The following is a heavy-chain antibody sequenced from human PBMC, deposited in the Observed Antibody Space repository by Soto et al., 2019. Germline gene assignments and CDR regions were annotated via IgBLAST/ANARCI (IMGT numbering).Heavy chain of an antibody. V-gene: IGHV1-69*12. CDR1: GGTFSSSA. CDR2: IIPIFGTG. J-gene: IGHJ3*02. Sequence: QVQLVQSGDEVKKPGTSVKVSCKASGGTFSSSAISWVRQAPGQGLEWMGGIIPIFGTGNYAQRFEGRVTITADESTIRAYRELSSVRSEGKAVYYCERVRNEAFDNCGQGTMVTVSS. CDR3: ERVRNEAFDN. D-gene: IGHD6-13*01.